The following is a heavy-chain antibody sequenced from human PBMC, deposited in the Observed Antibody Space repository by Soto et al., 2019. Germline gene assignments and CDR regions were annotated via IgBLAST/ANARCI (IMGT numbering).Heavy chain of an antibody. Sequence: SETLSLTCAVYGGFLSESYWTWIRQPPGKGLEWSGEINHVGGTNYNPSLKSRVTMSVDTSQNQFSLRLISVTAADTAMYFCVRIRYQLPSSVLWLDPWGQGTPVTVSS. CDR1: GGFLSESY. J-gene: IGHJ5*02. D-gene: IGHD3-16*01. CDR3: VRIRYQLPSSVLWLDP. V-gene: IGHV4-34*01. CDR2: INHVGGT.